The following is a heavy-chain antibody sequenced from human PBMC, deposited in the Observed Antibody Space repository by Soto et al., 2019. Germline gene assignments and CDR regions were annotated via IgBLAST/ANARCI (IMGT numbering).Heavy chain of an antibody. CDR1: GFTFGGYA. Sequence: PGGSLRLSCAASGFTFGGYAMSWVRQAPGKGLEWVTSISGSGGSTYYADSVKGRFTISRHNSMNTLYLQMNSLTTGDGAVYFFVKESLGVDVIVVGPNYLGQGTLVTVSS. J-gene: IGHJ4*01. D-gene: IGHD3-22*01. CDR2: ISGSGGST. CDR3: VKESLGVDVIVVGPNY. V-gene: IGHV3-23*01.